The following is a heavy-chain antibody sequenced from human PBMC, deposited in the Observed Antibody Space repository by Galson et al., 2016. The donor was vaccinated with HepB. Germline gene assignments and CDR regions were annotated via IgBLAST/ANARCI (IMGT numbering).Heavy chain of an antibody. CDR3: AKDQGKLRYYDWLTYDAVDI. J-gene: IGHJ3*02. Sequence: SLRFSCAATGFSLSVSAVHWVRQASGKGLEWIGRIEKKEKGYVTEYSASVEGRFTVSRDDSKNRAFLQMNSLRVEDTAIYYCAKDQGKLRYYDWLTYDAVDIWGQGTMVIVSS. CDR1: GFSLSVSA. V-gene: IGHV3-73*01. D-gene: IGHD3-9*01. CDR2: IEKKEKGYVT.